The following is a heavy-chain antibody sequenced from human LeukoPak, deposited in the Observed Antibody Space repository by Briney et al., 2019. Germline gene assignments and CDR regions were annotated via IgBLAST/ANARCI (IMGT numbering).Heavy chain of an antibody. CDR2: MNPNSGNT. D-gene: IGHD3-10*01. Sequence: ASVKVSFKASGYTFTSYDINWVRQATGQGLEWMGWMNPNSGNTGYAQKFQGRVTMTRNTSISTAYMELSSLGSEDTAVYYCARSGRKYYGSGSYFAYWGQGTLVTVSS. J-gene: IGHJ4*02. CDR3: ARSGRKYYGSGSYFAY. CDR1: GYTFTSYD. V-gene: IGHV1-8*01.